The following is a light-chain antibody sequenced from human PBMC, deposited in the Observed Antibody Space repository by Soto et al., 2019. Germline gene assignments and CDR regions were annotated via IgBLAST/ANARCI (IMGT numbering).Light chain of an antibody. Sequence: EIVLTQSPGTLSLSPGERATLSCRASQSISYNYLAWYQQRPGQAPRLLVSTASRRPAGIPDRFSGSGSGTDFTLIIGRLEPEDFAVYYCQQYGSSPQTFGQGTTVEIK. CDR3: QQYGSSPQT. V-gene: IGKV3-20*01. CDR1: QSISYNY. CDR2: TAS. J-gene: IGKJ1*01.